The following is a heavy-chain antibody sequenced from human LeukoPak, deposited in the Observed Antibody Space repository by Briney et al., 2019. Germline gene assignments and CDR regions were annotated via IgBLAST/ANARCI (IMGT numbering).Heavy chain of an antibody. Sequence: GGSLRLSCAASGFTFSSYAMSWVRQAPGKGLEWVSAISGSGGSTYYADSVKGRITISRDNSKNTLYLQMNSLRAEDTAVYYCAKDLYCSSTSCPEDFYYYYGMDVWGQGTTVTVSS. V-gene: IGHV3-23*01. D-gene: IGHD2-2*01. CDR2: ISGSGGST. CDR1: GFTFSSYA. CDR3: AKDLYCSSTSCPEDFYYYYGMDV. J-gene: IGHJ6*02.